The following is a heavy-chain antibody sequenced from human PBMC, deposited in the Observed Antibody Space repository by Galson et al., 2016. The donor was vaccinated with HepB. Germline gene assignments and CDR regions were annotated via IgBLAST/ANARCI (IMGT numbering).Heavy chain of an antibody. J-gene: IGHJ3*02. CDR1: GGSFGDSY. CDR3: ARVYWPIASPGTYGAFDI. CDR2: IKHGRSA. D-gene: IGHD6-13*01. V-gene: IGHV4-34*01. Sequence: TLSPTCAVYGGSFGDSYWRWIRPPPGKGLELIGVIKHGRSANRTPSLKSRVIISLDTSQFSLKLTSVNAADTAVYYCARVYWPIASPGTYGAFDIWGQGTLVTVSS.